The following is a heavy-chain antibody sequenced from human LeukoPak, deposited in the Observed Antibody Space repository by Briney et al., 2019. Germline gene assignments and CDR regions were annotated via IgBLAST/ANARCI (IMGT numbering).Heavy chain of an antibody. CDR3: AREGCSGGSCYFDY. D-gene: IGHD2-15*01. V-gene: IGHV4-30-2*01. J-gene: IGHJ4*02. Sequence: SETLSLTCTVSGGSFSSGGYSWSWIRQPPGKGLEWIGYIYHSGSTYYNPSLKSRVTISIDRSKNQFSLKLSSVTAADTAVYYCAREGCSGGSCYFDYWGQGTLVPVSS. CDR2: IYHSGST. CDR1: GGSFSSGGYS.